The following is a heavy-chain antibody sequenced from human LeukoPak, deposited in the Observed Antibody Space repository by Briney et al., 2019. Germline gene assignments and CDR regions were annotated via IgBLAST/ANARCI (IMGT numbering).Heavy chain of an antibody. CDR3: ARVPYSGSFPSFQH. V-gene: IGHV1-69*13. Sequence: GASVKVSCKASRYTFTSYDINWVRQAPGQGLEWMGGIIPIFGTANYAQKFQGRVTITADESTSTAYMELSSLRSEDTAVYYCARVPYSGSFPSFQHWGQGTLVTVSS. CDR1: RYTFTSYD. D-gene: IGHD1-26*01. CDR2: IIPIFGTA. J-gene: IGHJ1*01.